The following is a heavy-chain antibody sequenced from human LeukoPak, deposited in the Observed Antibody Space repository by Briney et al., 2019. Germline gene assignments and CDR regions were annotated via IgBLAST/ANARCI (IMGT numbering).Heavy chain of an antibody. V-gene: IGHV3-23*01. CDR3: AKMQGYFDY. CDR2: VTGDGATT. CDR1: GFTFSGNG. Sequence: PGGSLRLSCAASGFTFSGNGMSWVRQAPGKGPEWVSGVTGDGATTYYADSVKGRFTISRDNSKNTVYLQMNSLRAEDTAFCYCAKMQGYFDYWSQGTLVTVSA. J-gene: IGHJ4*02.